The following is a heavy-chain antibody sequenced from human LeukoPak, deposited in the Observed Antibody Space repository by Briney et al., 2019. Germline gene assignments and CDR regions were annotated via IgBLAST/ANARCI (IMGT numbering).Heavy chain of an antibody. D-gene: IGHD3-9*01. CDR2: IYTSGST. Sequence: SETLSLTCTVSGGSLSSYYWSWIRQPAGKGLEWIGRIYTSGSTNYKPSLKSRVTMSVDTSKNQFSLKLSSVTAADTAVYYCAREVTPYYDILTGYYGNSWFDPWGQGTLVTVSS. V-gene: IGHV4-4*07. J-gene: IGHJ5*02. CDR3: AREVTPYYDILTGYYGNSWFDP. CDR1: GGSLSSYY.